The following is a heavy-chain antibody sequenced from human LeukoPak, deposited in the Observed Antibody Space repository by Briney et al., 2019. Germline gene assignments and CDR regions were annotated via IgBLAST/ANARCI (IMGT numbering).Heavy chain of an antibody. Sequence: SETLSLTCTVSGYSISSDYYWGWIRQPPGMGLDWIGNIYHSGSTYYNSSLKSRVTISVDTSKNQFSLKLSSVTAADTAVYFCARLDGSGMRFDPWGQGTLVTVSS. CDR1: GYSISSDYY. J-gene: IGHJ5*02. CDR2: IYHSGST. CDR3: ARLDGSGMRFDP. D-gene: IGHD3-10*01. V-gene: IGHV4-38-2*02.